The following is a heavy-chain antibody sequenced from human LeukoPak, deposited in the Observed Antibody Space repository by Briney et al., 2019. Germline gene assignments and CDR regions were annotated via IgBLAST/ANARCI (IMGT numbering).Heavy chain of an antibody. V-gene: IGHV1-18*01. CDR3: ARPYYYGSSGYYYFDY. CDR1: GFTFTSYG. J-gene: IGHJ4*02. Sequence: ASVKVSCKASGFTFTSYGISWVRQAPGQGLEWMGRISAYNGNTNYAQKLQGRVTMTTDTSTSTAYMELRSLRSDDTAVYYCARPYYYGSSGYYYFDYWGQGTLVTVSS. D-gene: IGHD3-22*01. CDR2: ISAYNGNT.